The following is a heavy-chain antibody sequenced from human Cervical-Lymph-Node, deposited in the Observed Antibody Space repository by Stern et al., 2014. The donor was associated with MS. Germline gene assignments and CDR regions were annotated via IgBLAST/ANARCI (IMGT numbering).Heavy chain of an antibody. Sequence: QMQLVESGAEVKKPGASGKVSCKASGHTTTSYGISWVRQAPGQGLEWMGWISADNGNTKSVQKLQGRVTMTTDTSTSTAYMELRSLRSDDTAVYYCATFIATAGTFNYWGQGTLVTVSS. CDR3: ATFIATAGTFNY. D-gene: IGHD6-25*01. V-gene: IGHV1-18*01. CDR1: GHTTTSYG. CDR2: ISADNGNT. J-gene: IGHJ4*02.